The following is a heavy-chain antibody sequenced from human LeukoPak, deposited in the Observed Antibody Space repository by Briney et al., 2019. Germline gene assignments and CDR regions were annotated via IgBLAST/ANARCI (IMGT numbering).Heavy chain of an antibody. D-gene: IGHD2-15*01. CDR3: AREDCSGGSCSSDAFDI. J-gene: IGHJ3*02. Sequence: GASVKVSCKASGGTFSSYAISWMRQAPGQGLEWMGGIIPIFGTANYAQKFQGRVTITADESTSTAYMELSSLRSEDTAVYYCAREDCSGGSCSSDAFDIWGQGTMVTVSS. CDR2: IIPIFGTA. CDR1: GGTFSSYA. V-gene: IGHV1-69*13.